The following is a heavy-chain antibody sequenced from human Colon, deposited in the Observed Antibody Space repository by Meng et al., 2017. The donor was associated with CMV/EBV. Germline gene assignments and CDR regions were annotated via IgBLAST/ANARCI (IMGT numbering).Heavy chain of an antibody. D-gene: IGHD3-3*01. Sequence: GGSLRLSCSASGFRFNDFDMTWVRQAPGKGLEWVSSISGSGLTTFYSDAVKGRFSISRDNSRNTLYLQINSLRADDTAVYYCATGADLHTFWNGFAYWGQGAVVPSPQ. CDR1: GFRFNDFD. CDR2: ISGSGLTT. V-gene: IGHV3-23*01. J-gene: IGHJ4*02. CDR3: ATGADLHTFWNGFAY.